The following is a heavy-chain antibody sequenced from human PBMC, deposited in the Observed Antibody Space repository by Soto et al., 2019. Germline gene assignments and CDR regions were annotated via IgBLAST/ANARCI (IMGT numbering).Heavy chain of an antibody. CDR3: GVGAADLTSPYGMDV. J-gene: IGHJ6*02. Sequence: GGSLRLSCTASGFTSIDYTMKWVRQAPGKGLEGVSSIIRESSYIYYVASVMDGFTISRDNAKNSVMLQLAGLRVDDTGVDFCGVGAADLTSPYGMDVWGRGTTVTVYS. V-gene: IGHV3-21*01. CDR2: IIRESSYI. D-gene: IGHD3-3*01. CDR1: GFTSIDYT.